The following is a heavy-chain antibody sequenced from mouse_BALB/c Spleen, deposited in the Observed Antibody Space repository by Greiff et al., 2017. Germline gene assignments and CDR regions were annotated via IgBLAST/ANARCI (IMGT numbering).Heavy chain of an antibody. CDR2: IDPANGNT. CDR1: GFNIKDTY. D-gene: IGHD1-1*01. Sequence: EVNLVESGAELVKPGASVKLSCTASGFNIKDTYMHWVKQRPEQGLEWIGRIDPANGNTKYDPKFQGKATITADTSSNTAYLQLSSLTSEDTAVYSCARSLYYYGSSCFDYWGQGTTLTVSS. J-gene: IGHJ2*01. CDR3: ARSLYYYGSSCFDY. V-gene: IGHV14-3*02.